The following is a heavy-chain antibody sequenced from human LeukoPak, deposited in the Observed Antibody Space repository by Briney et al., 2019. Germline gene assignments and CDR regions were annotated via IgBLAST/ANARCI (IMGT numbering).Heavy chain of an antibody. J-gene: IGHJ6*02. D-gene: IGHD3-9*01. CDR3: ARGQGYFDWFRGPDYYYGMDV. CDR1: GGSISSYY. CDR2: IYTSGST. Sequence: SETLSLTCTVSGGSISSYYWSWIRQPAGKGLEWIGRIYTSGSTNYNPSLKSRVTISVDTSKNQFSLKLSSVTAADTAVYYCARGQGYFDWFRGPDYYYGMDVWGQGTTVTVSS. V-gene: IGHV4-4*07.